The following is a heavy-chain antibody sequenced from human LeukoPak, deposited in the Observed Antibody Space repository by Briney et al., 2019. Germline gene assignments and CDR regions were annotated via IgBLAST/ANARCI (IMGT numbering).Heavy chain of an antibody. CDR1: GYTFTSYY. CDR2: INPSGGST. Sequence: ASVKVSCKASGYTFTSYYMHWERQAPGQGLEWMGIINPSGGSTSYAQKFQGRVTMTRDMSTSTVYMELSSLRSEDTAVYYCARDMDIVVVPAANPLDYWGQGTLVTVSS. V-gene: IGHV1-46*01. D-gene: IGHD2-2*03. CDR3: ARDMDIVVVPAANPLDY. J-gene: IGHJ4*02.